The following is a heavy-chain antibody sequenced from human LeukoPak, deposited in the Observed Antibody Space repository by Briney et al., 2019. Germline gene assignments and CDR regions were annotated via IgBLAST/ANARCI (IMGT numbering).Heavy chain of an antibody. V-gene: IGHV3-7*03. D-gene: IGHD6-19*01. CDR2: INQDGSET. CDR1: GFTFTSYW. Sequence: PGGSLRLSCAASGFTFTSYWMSWVRQAPGKGLEWVANINQDGSETFYVDSVKGRFTISRDNAKNSLYLQMNSLRAEDTALYYCARAYKDRSLAGKKEFFQHWGQGTLVTVSS. CDR3: ARAYKDRSLAGKKEFFQH. J-gene: IGHJ1*01.